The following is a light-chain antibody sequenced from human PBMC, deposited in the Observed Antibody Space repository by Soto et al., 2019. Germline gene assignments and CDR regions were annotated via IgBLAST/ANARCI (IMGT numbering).Light chain of an antibody. CDR2: GAS. J-gene: IGKJ1*01. Sequence: EIVMTQSPSTLSVSPGERATLSCRASQSVSSKLAWYQQKPGQAPRLFIYGASTRATGFPATFSGSGSGTEFTLTISSLQSEDFAVYYCQQYNDWRETFGQGTKVES. V-gene: IGKV3-15*01. CDR3: QQYNDWRET. CDR1: QSVSSK.